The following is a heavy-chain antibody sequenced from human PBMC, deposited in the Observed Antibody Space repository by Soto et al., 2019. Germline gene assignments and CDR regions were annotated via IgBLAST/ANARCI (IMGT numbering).Heavy chain of an antibody. V-gene: IGHV3-11*01. CDR3: AILIASPVFFDY. Sequence: PAGSLSLSCAASGVSFSAYHLSWIRQAPGKGLEWVSYISSCGSTNYYAAPQKGLFTITKDNAKNSPYLQMSSLRAEATAVYYCAILIASPVFFDYWGQGTLVTVSS. CDR1: GVSFSAYH. J-gene: IGHJ4*02. CDR2: ISSCGSTN. D-gene: IGHD6-6*01.